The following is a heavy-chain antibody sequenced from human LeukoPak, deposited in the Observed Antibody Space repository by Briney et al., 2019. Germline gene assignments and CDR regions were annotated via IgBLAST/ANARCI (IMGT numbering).Heavy chain of an antibody. J-gene: IGHJ5*02. CDR1: GYTFTGYY. Sequence: ASVKVSCKASGYTFTGYYMHWVRQAPEQGLEWMGRINPNSGGTNYAQKFQGRVTMTRDTSISTAYMELTRLRSDDTAVYYCARQGITMIVVEAIRFDPWGQGTLVTVSS. V-gene: IGHV1-2*06. CDR2: INPNSGGT. D-gene: IGHD3-22*01. CDR3: ARQGITMIVVEAIRFDP.